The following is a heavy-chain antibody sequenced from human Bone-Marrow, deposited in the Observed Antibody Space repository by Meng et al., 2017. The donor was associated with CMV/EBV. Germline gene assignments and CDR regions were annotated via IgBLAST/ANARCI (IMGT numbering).Heavy chain of an antibody. CDR2: IRYDGSNK. D-gene: IGHD6-6*01. Sequence: GESLKISCAASGFTFSSYGIHWVRQAPGKGLEWVAFIRYDGSNKYYADSVKGRFTISRDNSKNTLYLQMNSLRAEDTVVYYCAKDSSSSNSLYGMDVWGQGTTVTVSS. J-gene: IGHJ6*02. CDR3: AKDSSSSNSLYGMDV. V-gene: IGHV3-30*02. CDR1: GFTFSSYG.